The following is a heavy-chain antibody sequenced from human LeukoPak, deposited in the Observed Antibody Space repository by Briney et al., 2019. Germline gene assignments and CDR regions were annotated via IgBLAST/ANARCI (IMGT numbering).Heavy chain of an antibody. J-gene: IGHJ3*02. Sequence: PGGSLSLSCAAYGFAFRSYTMNWVRLAPGKGLEWVSSISSTARYKYYADSVRGRFTISRDNANNSLSLEMDSLRAEDTAVYFCARDRGTLTLVDAFDIWGPGTTVTVSS. V-gene: IGHV3-21*01. CDR1: GFAFRSYT. CDR2: ISSTARYK. CDR3: ARDRGTLTLVDAFDI. D-gene: IGHD4-17*01.